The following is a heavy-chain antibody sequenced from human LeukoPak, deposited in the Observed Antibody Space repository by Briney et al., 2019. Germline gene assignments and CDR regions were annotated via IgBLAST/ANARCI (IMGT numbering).Heavy chain of an antibody. V-gene: IGHV4-4*07. Sequence: SETLSLTCTVSGDSMSSYYWSWIRQPAGKGLEWIGRVYTSGSTNYNPSLRSRVTLSVDTSKNQFSLKSTSVTAADTAVYYCARESDDRTRFHFKVDYWGQETLVTVSS. CDR1: GDSMSSYY. CDR3: ARESDDRTRFHFKVDY. D-gene: IGHD1-7*01. J-gene: IGHJ4*02. CDR2: VYTSGST.